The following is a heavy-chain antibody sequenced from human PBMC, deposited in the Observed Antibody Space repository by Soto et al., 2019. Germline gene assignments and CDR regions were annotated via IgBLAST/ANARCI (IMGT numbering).Heavy chain of an antibody. J-gene: IGHJ6*02. CDR3: ARDRAGGGKASYYYGMDV. D-gene: IGHD2-15*01. V-gene: IGHV4-31*03. CDR2: IYYSGST. CDR1: GGSISSGGYY. Sequence: PSETLSLTCTVSGGSISSGGYYWSWIRQHPGKGLEWIGYIYYSGSTYYNPSLKSRVTISVDTSKNQFSLKLSSVTAADTAVYYCARDRAGGGKASYYYGMDVWGQGTTVTVSS.